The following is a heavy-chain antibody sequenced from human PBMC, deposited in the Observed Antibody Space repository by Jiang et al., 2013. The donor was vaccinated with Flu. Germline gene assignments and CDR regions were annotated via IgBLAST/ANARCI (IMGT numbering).Heavy chain of an antibody. CDR3: ATLYWWRGGYMDV. J-gene: IGHJ6*02. Sequence: SGAEVKRPGASVKVSCKTSGYTFTDYYMHWVRQAPGQGLEWMGWINPISAGTNYAQKFQGRVTMTRDTSISTAYMEVNRLRSDDTAVYYCATLYWWRGGYMDVWGQGTTVTISS. CDR1: GYTFTDYY. CDR2: INPISAGT. D-gene: IGHD2-8*02. V-gene: IGHV1-2*02.